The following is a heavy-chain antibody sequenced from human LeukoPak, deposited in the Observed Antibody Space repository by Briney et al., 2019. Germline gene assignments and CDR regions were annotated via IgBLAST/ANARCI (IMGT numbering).Heavy chain of an antibody. CDR3: ARVPEISSSWYYGLYGSHAGYYFDY. V-gene: IGHV1-69*13. CDR1: GGTFSSYA. CDR2: IIPIFGTA. Sequence: GASVKVSCKASGGTFSSYAISWVRQAPGQGLEWMGGIIPIFGTANYAQKFQGRVTITADESTSTAYMELRSLRSDDTAVYYCARVPEISSSWYYGLYGSHAGYYFDYWGQGTLVTVSS. J-gene: IGHJ4*02. D-gene: IGHD6-13*01.